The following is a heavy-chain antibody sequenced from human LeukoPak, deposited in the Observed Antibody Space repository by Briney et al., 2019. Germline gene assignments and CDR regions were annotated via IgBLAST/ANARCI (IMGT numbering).Heavy chain of an antibody. CDR2: IRSDGNTE. CDR1: GFTFSSFD. J-gene: IGHJ4*02. D-gene: IGHD6-6*01. V-gene: IGHV3-30*02. Sequence: GGSLRLSCAASGFTFSSFDMHWVRQAPGKGLEWVAFIRSDGNTEYYTDSVKGRFTISRDNSKNTLYLQINSLRPEDTAVYYCAKDYIVSSSPIYYFDYGGQGTLVTVSS. CDR3: AKDYIVSSSPIYYFDY.